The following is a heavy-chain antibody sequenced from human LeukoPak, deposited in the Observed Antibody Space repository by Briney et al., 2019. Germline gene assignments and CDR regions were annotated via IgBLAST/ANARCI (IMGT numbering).Heavy chain of an antibody. CDR2: ISGYGYNT. J-gene: IGHJ4*02. CDR3: AKVGPGAYYYDGSDFDY. D-gene: IGHD3-22*01. CDR1: GFTVSSNY. V-gene: IGHV3-23*01. Sequence: GGSLRLSCAASGFTVSSNYMSWVRQAPGKGLEWVSAISGYGYNTHYADSVKGRFTISRDNSRNTLYLQVSSLRAEDTAVYYCAKVGPGAYYYDGSDFDYWGQGTLVTVSS.